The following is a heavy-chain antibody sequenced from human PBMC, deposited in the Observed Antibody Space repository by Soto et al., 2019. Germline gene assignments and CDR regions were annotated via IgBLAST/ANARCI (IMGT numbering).Heavy chain of an antibody. D-gene: IGHD3-10*01. J-gene: IGHJ5*02. CDR1: GDSVTSHY. Sequence: PSETPSLTCSFSGDSVTSHYLTWIRQSPEKGLEWIGYMHYTGFSHYNPSLKSRLTISVDRSKNQFSLQLTSVTVADTAVYYCARYWPPGPVVRGVYNWFDPWGQRTLVTVSS. V-gene: IGHV4-59*02. CDR2: MHYTGFS. CDR3: ARYWPPGPVVRGVYNWFDP.